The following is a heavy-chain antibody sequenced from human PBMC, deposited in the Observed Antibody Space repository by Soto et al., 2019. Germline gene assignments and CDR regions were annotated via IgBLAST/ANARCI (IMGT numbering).Heavy chain of an antibody. CDR1: GFTFSSYW. J-gene: IGHJ4*02. Sequence: EVQLVESGGGLVQPGGSLRLSCAASGFTFSSYWMSWVRQAPGKGLEWVANIKQNGREKYYVDSVKGRFTISRDNAKNSLYLQMNSLRADDTAVYYCAGDQGGAAAGQFDYWGQGTLVTVSS. CDR2: IKQNGREK. V-gene: IGHV3-7*01. D-gene: IGHD6-13*01. CDR3: AGDQGGAAAGQFDY.